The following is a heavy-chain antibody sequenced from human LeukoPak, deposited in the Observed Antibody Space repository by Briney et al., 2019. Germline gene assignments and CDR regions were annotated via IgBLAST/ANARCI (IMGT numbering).Heavy chain of an antibody. CDR3: ARGGIAAAGTSPY. Sequence: GASVKVSCKASGYTFTGYYIHWVRQAPGQGLEWMGLINPNSGGTNYAQKFQGRVTMTRDTSISTASMELRRLRSDDTAVYYCARGGIAAAGTSPYWGQGTLVTVSS. CDR1: GYTFTGYY. CDR2: INPNSGGT. D-gene: IGHD6-13*01. J-gene: IGHJ4*02. V-gene: IGHV1-2*06.